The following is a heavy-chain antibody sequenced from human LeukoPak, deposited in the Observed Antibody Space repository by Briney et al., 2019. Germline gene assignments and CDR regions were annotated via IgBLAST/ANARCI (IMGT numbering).Heavy chain of an antibody. V-gene: IGHV4-59*01. CDR1: GGSISSYY. Sequence: SETLSLTCTVSGGSISSYYWSWIRQPPGKGLEWIGYIYYSGSTNYNPSLKSRVTISVDTSKNQFSLKLSSVTAADTAVYYCARVGGPTAFYYYYGMDVWGKGTTVTVSS. D-gene: IGHD4-23*01. J-gene: IGHJ6*04. CDR3: ARVGGPTAFYYYYGMDV. CDR2: IYYSGST.